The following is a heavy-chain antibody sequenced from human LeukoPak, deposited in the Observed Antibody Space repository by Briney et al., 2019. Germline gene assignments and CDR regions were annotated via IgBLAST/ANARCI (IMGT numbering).Heavy chain of an antibody. V-gene: IGHV3-73*01. CDR3: TRTYYDILTGYYTDYYYYYMDV. J-gene: IGHJ6*03. D-gene: IGHD3-9*01. CDR2: IKSIGNSYAT. Sequence: GGSLKLSCAASGFTFSGCAMHWVRQASGKGLEWVGRIKSIGNSYATEYAASVKGRFTISRDDSKNTAYLQMNSLKTEDTAVYYCTRTYYDILTGYYTDYYYYYMDVWGKGTTVTVSS. CDR1: GFTFSGCA.